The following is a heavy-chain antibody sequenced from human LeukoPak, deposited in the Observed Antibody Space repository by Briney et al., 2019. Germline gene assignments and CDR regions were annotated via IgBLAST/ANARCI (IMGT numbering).Heavy chain of an antibody. CDR2: IYYSGTT. V-gene: IGHV4-59*01. J-gene: IGHJ4*02. Sequence: SETLSLTCTVSRGSIRSYYWSWIRQPPGKRLEWIGYIYYSGTTNYNPSLKSRVTISVDTSKNQFSLELSSVTAAGTAVYYCARDLYSSFGDWGQGTLVTVSS. CDR1: RGSIRSYY. CDR3: ARDLYSSFGD. D-gene: IGHD6-6*01.